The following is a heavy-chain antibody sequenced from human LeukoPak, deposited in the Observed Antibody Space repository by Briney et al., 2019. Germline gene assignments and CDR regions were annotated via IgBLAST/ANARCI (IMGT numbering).Heavy chain of an antibody. CDR2: INSDGSST. Sequence: PGGSLRLSCAASGFTFSSYWMHWVRQAPGEGLVWVSRINSDGSSTSYADSVKGRFTISRDNAKNTLYLQMNSLRAEDTAVYYCARVRYCGGDCHYFDYWGQGTLVTVSS. D-gene: IGHD2-21*01. CDR1: GFTFSSYW. V-gene: IGHV3-74*01. CDR3: ARVRYCGGDCHYFDY. J-gene: IGHJ4*02.